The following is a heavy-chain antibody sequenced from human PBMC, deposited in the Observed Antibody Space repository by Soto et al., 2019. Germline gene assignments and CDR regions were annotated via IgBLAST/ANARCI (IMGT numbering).Heavy chain of an antibody. CDR1: GFTFSSYA. Sequence: EVQLLESGGGLVQPGGSLRLSCAASGFTFSSYAMSWVRQAPGKGLEWVSAISGSGGSTYYADSVKGRFTISRDNSKNTLYRQMNSLRAEDTAVYYCAKPHGYSGYVYPDWGQGTLVTVSS. V-gene: IGHV3-23*01. D-gene: IGHD5-12*01. CDR2: ISGSGGST. CDR3: AKPHGYSGYVYPD. J-gene: IGHJ4*02.